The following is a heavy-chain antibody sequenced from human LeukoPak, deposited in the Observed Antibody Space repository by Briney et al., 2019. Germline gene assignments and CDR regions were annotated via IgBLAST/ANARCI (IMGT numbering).Heavy chain of an antibody. CDR2: IYYSGST. Sequence: SESLSLTCTVSGGSISSYYWSWIRQPPGKGLEWIGYIYYSGSTNYNPSLKSRVTISVDTSKNQFSLKLSSVTAADTAVYYCARDLDYWGQGTLVTVSS. CDR1: GGSISSYY. V-gene: IGHV4-59*01. CDR3: ARDLDY. J-gene: IGHJ4*02.